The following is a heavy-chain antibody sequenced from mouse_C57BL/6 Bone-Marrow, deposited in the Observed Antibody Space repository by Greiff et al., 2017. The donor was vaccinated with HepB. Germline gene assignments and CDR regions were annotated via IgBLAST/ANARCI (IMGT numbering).Heavy chain of an antibody. D-gene: IGHD1-1*01. J-gene: IGHJ3*01. CDR1: GFTFSSYA. CDR3: ASSTTVVTTH. V-gene: IGHV5-4*03. CDR2: ISDGGSYT. Sequence: EVKLMESGGGLVKPGGSLKLSCAASGFTFSSYAMSWVRQTPEKRLEWVATISDGGSYTYYPDNVKGRFTISRDNAKNNLYLQMSHLKSEDTAMYYCASSTTVVTTHWGQGTLVTVSA.